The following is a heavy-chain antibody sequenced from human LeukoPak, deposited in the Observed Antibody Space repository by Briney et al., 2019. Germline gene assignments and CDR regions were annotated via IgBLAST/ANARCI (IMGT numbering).Heavy chain of an antibody. D-gene: IGHD3-10*01. CDR2: ISGSGGST. J-gene: IGHJ6*02. CDR3: AKDLVRGVTQPYYYGMDV. Sequence: PGGSLRLSCAASGFTFSSYAMSWVRQAPGKGLKWVSAISGSGGSTYYADSVKGRFTISRDNSKNTLYLQMNSLRAEDTAVYYCAKDLVRGVTQPYYYGMDVWGQGTTVTVSS. CDR1: GFTFSSYA. V-gene: IGHV3-23*01.